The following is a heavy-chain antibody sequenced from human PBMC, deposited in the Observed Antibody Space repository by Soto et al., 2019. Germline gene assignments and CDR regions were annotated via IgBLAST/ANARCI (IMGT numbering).Heavy chain of an antibody. CDR3: AREITYYDFWSGPNAGGWFDP. D-gene: IGHD3-3*01. J-gene: IGHJ5*02. Sequence: SETLSLTCTVSGGSISSYYWSWIRQPPGKGLEWIGYIYYSGSTNYNPSLKSRVTISVDTSKNQFSLKLSSVTAADTAVYYCAREITYYDFWSGPNAGGWFDPWGQGTLVTVSS. V-gene: IGHV4-59*01. CDR2: IYYSGST. CDR1: GGSISSYY.